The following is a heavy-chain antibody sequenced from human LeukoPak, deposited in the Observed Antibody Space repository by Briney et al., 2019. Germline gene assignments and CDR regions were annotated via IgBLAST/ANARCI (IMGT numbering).Heavy chain of an antibody. CDR1: DYTFTNYG. CDR3: ARAGPFYYGSGNQGRCVDY. D-gene: IGHD3-10*01. Sequence: GASVKVSCKASDYTFTNYGISWVRQAPGQGLEWMGWISAYNGNTNYARKFQGRLTVTTDTSTSTAYMELRSLTSDDTAVYYCARAGPFYYGSGNQGRCVDYWGQGTLVTVSS. J-gene: IGHJ4*02. V-gene: IGHV1-18*01. CDR2: ISAYNGNT.